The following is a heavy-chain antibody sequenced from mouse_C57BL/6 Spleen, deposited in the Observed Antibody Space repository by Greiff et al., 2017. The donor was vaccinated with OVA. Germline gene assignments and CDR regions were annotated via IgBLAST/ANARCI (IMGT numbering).Heavy chain of an antibody. D-gene: IGHD1-1*01. J-gene: IGHJ2*01. CDR1: GYTFTSYW. Sequence: QVQLQQSGAELVKPGASVKMSCKASGYTFTSYWITWVKQRPGQGLEWIGDIYPGSGSTNYNEKFKSKATLTVDTSSSTAYMQLSSLTSEDSAVYYCARSGRDYYGSSPWGQGTTLTVSS. CDR3: ARSGRDYYGSSP. CDR2: IYPGSGST. V-gene: IGHV1-55*01.